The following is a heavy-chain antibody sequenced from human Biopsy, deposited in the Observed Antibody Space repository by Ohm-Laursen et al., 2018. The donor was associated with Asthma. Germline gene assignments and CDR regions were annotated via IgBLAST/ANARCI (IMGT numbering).Heavy chain of an antibody. V-gene: IGHV3-33*08. CDR1: RFNFRTHS. D-gene: IGHD6-19*01. Sequence: SLRLSCSASRFNFRTHSMNWVRQAPGKGLEWVAVIWYDGSNKYYADSVKGRFTISRDNSKNTLYLQMNSLRAEDTAVYYCARDREYSSGWYQPLFDYWGQGTLVTVSS. J-gene: IGHJ4*02. CDR2: IWYDGSNK. CDR3: ARDREYSSGWYQPLFDY.